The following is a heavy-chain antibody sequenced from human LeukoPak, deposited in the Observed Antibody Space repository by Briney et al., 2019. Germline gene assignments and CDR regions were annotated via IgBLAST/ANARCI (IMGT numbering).Heavy chain of an antibody. CDR2: INHSGST. CDR1: GGSFSGYY. Sequence: PSETLSLTCAVYGGSFSGYYWSWIRQPPGKGLEWIGEINHSGSTNYNPSLKSRVTISVDTSKNQFSLELSSVTAADTAVYYCARGDYYYGSGGYHGYWFDPWGQGTLVTVSS. CDR3: ARGDYYYGSGGYHGYWFDP. D-gene: IGHD3-10*01. V-gene: IGHV4-34*01. J-gene: IGHJ5*02.